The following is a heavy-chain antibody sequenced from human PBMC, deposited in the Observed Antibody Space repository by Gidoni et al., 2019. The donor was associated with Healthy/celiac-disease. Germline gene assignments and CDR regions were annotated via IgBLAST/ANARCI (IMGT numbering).Heavy chain of an antibody. CDR3: ARETWVFGVTYQSYYYGMDV. CDR2: ISSSGSTI. D-gene: IGHD3-3*01. J-gene: IGHJ6*02. V-gene: IGHV3-48*03. Sequence: EVQLVESGGGLVQPGGSLRLSCAASGFTFRSYDMNWVRQAPGKGLEWVSYISSSGSTIYYADSVKGRFTISRDNAKNSLYLQMNSLRAEDTAVYYCARETWVFGVTYQSYYYGMDVWGQGTTVTVSS. CDR1: GFTFRSYD.